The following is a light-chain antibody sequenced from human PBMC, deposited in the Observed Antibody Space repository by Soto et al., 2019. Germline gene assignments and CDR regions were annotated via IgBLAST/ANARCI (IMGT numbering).Light chain of an antibody. CDR1: QSVSSSY. Sequence: EIVLTQSPGTLALSPGERATLSCRASQSVSSSYLAWYKQKRGQAPRLLIYSASSRATGIPDRFSGSGSGTDFTFTISSLQPEDIATYYCQQYDNLPLFGGGTKVDIK. CDR2: SAS. V-gene: IGKV3-20*01. J-gene: IGKJ4*01. CDR3: QQYDNLPL.